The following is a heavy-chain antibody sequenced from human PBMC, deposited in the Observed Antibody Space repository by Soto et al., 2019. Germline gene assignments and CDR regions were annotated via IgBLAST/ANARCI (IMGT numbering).Heavy chain of an antibody. Sequence: GGSLRLSCAASGFTFSSYAMSWVRQAPGKGLEWVSAISGSGGSTYYADSVKGRFTISRDNSKNTLYLQMNSLRAEDTAVYYCAKDGDFWSGYYTFTDYWGQGTLVTVSS. D-gene: IGHD3-3*01. CDR1: GFTFSSYA. V-gene: IGHV3-23*01. J-gene: IGHJ4*02. CDR2: ISGSGGST. CDR3: AKDGDFWSGYYTFTDY.